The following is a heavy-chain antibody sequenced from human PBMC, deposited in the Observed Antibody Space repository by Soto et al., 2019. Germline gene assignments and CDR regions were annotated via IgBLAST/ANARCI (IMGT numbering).Heavy chain of an antibody. CDR2: ISDDSNYI. J-gene: IGHJ2*01. CDR1: GFTFSSCS. D-gene: IGHD6-19*01. Sequence: EVQLVESGGGLVKPGESLRLSCAASGFTFSSCSMNWVRQAPGKGLEWVSSISDDSNYIYDADSVKGRFTISRDNAKNSLYLHINSLRAEDTAVYYCARVPYGSGSAWYFDLWGPGTLVTVSS. V-gene: IGHV3-21*02. CDR3: ARVPYGSGSAWYFDL.